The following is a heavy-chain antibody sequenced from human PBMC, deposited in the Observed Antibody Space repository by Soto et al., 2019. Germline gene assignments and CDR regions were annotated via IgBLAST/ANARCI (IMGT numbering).Heavy chain of an antibody. CDR1: GFTFSFYA. D-gene: IGHD6-19*01. CDR2: ISGSGDST. CDR3: AKLDSSGWYGFFDY. V-gene: IGHV3-23*01. J-gene: IGHJ4*02. Sequence: GGSLRLSCAASGFTFSFYAMNWVRQAPGKGLEWVSAISGSGDSTYYADSVKGRFTISRDNSKNTLYLQMNSLRAEDTAVYYCAKLDSSGWYGFFDYWGQGTLVTVSS.